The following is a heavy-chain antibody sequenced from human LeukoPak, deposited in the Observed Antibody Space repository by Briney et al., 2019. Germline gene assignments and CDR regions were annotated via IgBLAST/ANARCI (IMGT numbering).Heavy chain of an antibody. J-gene: IGHJ5*02. CDR3: ARDLYDSSGINWFDP. V-gene: IGHV1-46*01. D-gene: IGHD3-22*01. Sequence: ASVKVSCKASGYTFTSYYMHWVRQAPGQGLEWMGIINPSGGSTSYAQKFQGRVTMTRDMSTSTVYMELSSLRSEDTAVYYCARDLYDSSGINWFDPWGQGTLVTVSS. CDR1: GYTFTSYY. CDR2: INPSGGST.